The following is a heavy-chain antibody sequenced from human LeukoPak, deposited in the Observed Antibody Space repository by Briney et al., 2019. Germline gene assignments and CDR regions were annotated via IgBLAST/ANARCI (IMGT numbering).Heavy chain of an antibody. CDR2: IIPIFGTA. CDR1: GYILTNYG. CDR3: ARTSSWLDY. V-gene: IGHV1-18*01. D-gene: IGHD6-13*01. Sequence: ASVKVSCKASGYILTNYGITWVRQAPGQGLEWMGGIIPIFGTANYAQKLQGRVTMTTDTSTSTAYMELRSLRSDDTAVYYCARTSSWLDYWGQGTLVTVSS. J-gene: IGHJ4*02.